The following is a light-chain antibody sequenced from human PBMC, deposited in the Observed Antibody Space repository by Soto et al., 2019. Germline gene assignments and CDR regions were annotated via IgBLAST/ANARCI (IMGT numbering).Light chain of an antibody. CDR3: NSYTSTYTGV. CDR1: SSDVGGYNY. V-gene: IGLV2-14*01. CDR2: EVS. J-gene: IGLJ1*01. Sequence: QSALTQPASVSGSPGQSITISCTGTSSDVGGYNYVPWYQQHPGKAPKLMIYEVSNRPSGVSNRFSGSKSGNTASLTISGLQAEDEADYYCNSYTSTYTGVFGTGTKFTVL.